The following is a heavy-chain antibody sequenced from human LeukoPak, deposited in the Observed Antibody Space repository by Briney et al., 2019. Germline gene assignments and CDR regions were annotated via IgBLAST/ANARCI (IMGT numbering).Heavy chain of an antibody. D-gene: IGHD3-10*01. J-gene: IGHJ4*02. V-gene: IGHV1-69*01. CDR3: AREVADGSGSYYQFDY. CDR1: GGTFSSYA. Sequence: SVKVSCKASGGTFSSYAISWVRQAPGQGLEWMGGIIPIFGTANYAQKFQGRVTITADESTSTAYMELSSLRSEDTAVYYCAREVADGSGSYYQFDYRGQGTLVTVSS. CDR2: IIPIFGTA.